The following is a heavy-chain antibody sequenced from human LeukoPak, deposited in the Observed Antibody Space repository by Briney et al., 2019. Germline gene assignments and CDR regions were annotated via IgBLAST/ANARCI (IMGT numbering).Heavy chain of an antibody. CDR3: AKDVNSSGYYSGFDY. V-gene: IGHV3-23*01. CDR1: GFTFSNYA. D-gene: IGHD3-22*01. CDR2: ISGGGGST. J-gene: IGHJ4*02. Sequence: GGSLRLSCAASGFTFSNYAMSWVRQAPGKGLEWVSAISGGGGSTPYADSVQGRFTISRDNSKNTLYLQMNSLRAEDTAVYYCAKDVNSSGYYSGFDYWGQGALVTVSS.